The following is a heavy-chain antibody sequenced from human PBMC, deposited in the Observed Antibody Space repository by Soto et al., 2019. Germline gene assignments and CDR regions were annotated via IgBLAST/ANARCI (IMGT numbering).Heavy chain of an antibody. CDR3: ARVMSGTYLGHGYYFDY. J-gene: IGHJ4*02. CDR2: IDPNSGGT. Sequence: QVQLVQSGAEVKKPGASVKVSCKASGYIFTGYYIHWVRQAPGQGLEWMGWIDPNSGGTDNAQNFQGRVTMTRATFINTAYMELSRLRVDDTAVYYCARVMSGTYLGHGYYFDYWGQGTLVTVSS. CDR1: GYIFTGYY. V-gene: IGHV1-2*02. D-gene: IGHD1-26*01.